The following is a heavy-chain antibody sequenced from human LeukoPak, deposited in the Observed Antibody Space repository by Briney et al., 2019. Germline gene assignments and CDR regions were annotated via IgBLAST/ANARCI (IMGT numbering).Heavy chain of an antibody. CDR2: IDAGNGRT. CDR1: GYDFTKYA. J-gene: IGHJ4*02. D-gene: IGHD3-10*01. V-gene: IGHV1-3*03. Sequence: ASVKVSCKASGYDFTKYAVQWVRQAPGQRLEWMGWIDAGNGRTKYSQDFQGRVTMTRNTSISTAYMEVSSLRSEDTAVYYCARSMVRGVIIGVDYWGQGTLVTVSS. CDR3: ARSMVRGVIIGVDY.